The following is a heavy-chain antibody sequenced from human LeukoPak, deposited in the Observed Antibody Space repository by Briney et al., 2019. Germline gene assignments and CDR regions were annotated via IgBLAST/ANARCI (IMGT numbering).Heavy chain of an antibody. J-gene: IGHJ4*02. V-gene: IGHV4-39*01. Sequence: SETLSLTCTVSGGSISSSSYYWGWIRQPPEKGLEWIETIYYSGSTYYNPSLKSRASISVDTSKNQFSLKLSSLTAADTAVYYCARQGYYGSGLDYWGQGTLVTVSS. CDR1: GGSISSSSYY. D-gene: IGHD3-10*01. CDR2: IYYSGST. CDR3: ARQGYYGSGLDY.